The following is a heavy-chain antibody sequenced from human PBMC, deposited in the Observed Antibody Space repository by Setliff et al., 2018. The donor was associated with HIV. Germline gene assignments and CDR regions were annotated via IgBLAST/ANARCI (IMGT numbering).Heavy chain of an antibody. CDR1: GGSISGYY. CDR3: ARGAYYNFWSGYSAGGGSLGP. Sequence: KPSETLSLTCSVSGGSISGYYWNWVRQPPGKGLEWMGYIYYSGSTDYNPALKRRVTISLDTSKNQFSLKLSSVTAADTAVYYCARGAYYNFWSGYSAGGGSLGPWGQGTLGTSPQ. D-gene: IGHD3-3*01. J-gene: IGHJ5*02. CDR2: IYYSGST. V-gene: IGHV4-59*01.